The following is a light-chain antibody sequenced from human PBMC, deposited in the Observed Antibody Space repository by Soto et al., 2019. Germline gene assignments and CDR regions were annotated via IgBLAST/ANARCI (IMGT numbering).Light chain of an antibody. CDR1: SSNIGAGYD. CDR3: QSYDSSPSVL. J-gene: IGLJ2*01. V-gene: IGLV1-40*01. Sequence: QSVLTQPPSVSGAPGQRVTISCTGSSSNIGAGYDVHWFQQLPGTAPKLLIYANSNRPSGVPDRFSGSKSGTSASLAITGLQAEDEADYYCQSYDSSPSVLFGGGTKVTVL. CDR2: ANS.